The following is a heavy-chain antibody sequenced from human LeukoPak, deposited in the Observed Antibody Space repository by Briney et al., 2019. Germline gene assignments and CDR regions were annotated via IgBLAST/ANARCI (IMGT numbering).Heavy chain of an antibody. Sequence: PGGSLRLSCAASGFIFSSYAMGWVRQAPGKGLEWVSAISGIGDTTHYADSVKGRFTISRDNSKNTLFLQMDSLGGEDTAVYYCAKRVVVGATSPYSDFQHWGQGTLVTVSS. CDR1: GFIFSSYA. V-gene: IGHV3-23*01. D-gene: IGHD1-26*01. CDR3: AKRVVVGATSPYSDFQH. CDR2: ISGIGDTT. J-gene: IGHJ1*01.